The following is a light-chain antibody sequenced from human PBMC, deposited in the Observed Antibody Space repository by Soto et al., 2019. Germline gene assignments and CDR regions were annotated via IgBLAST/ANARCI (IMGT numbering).Light chain of an antibody. V-gene: IGLV1-51*01. CDR3: GTWDSSVSVHV. J-gene: IGLJ1*01. Sequence: QSVLTQPPSVSAAPGQTVTISCSGSSSNIGNNYVSWYQHLPGTAPKLLIYDNNKRPSGIPDRFSGSKSGTSATLGITGLQTGDEADYYCGTWDSSVSVHVFGTGTKLTVL. CDR2: DNN. CDR1: SSNIGNNY.